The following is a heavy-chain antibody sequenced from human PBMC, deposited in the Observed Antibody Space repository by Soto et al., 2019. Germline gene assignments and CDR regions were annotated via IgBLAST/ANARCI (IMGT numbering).Heavy chain of an antibody. Sequence: LRLSCAASGFTFSSYAMHWVRQAPGKGLEWVAVISYDGSNKYYADSVKGRFTISRDNSKNTLYLQMNSLRAEDTAVYYCAGQQWRSIDAFDIWGQGTMVTVSS. J-gene: IGHJ3*02. CDR3: AGQQWRSIDAFDI. CDR2: ISYDGSNK. V-gene: IGHV3-30-3*01. D-gene: IGHD6-19*01. CDR1: GFTFSSYA.